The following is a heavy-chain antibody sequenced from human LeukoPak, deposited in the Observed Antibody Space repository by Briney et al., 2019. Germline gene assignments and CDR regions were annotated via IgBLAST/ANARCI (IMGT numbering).Heavy chain of an antibody. Sequence: SETLSLTCAVYGGSFSGYYWSWIRQPPGKGLEWIGEINHSGSTNYNPSLKSRVTISVDTSKNQFSLKLSSVTAADTAVYYCARGDGDYYWYSDLWGRGTLVTVSS. J-gene: IGHJ2*01. CDR3: ARGDGDYYWYSDL. CDR2: INHSGST. V-gene: IGHV4-34*01. D-gene: IGHD4-17*01. CDR1: GGSFSGYY.